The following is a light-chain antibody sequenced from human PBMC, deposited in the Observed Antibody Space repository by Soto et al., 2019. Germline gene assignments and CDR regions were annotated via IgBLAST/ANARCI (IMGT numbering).Light chain of an antibody. CDR1: QSVTSD. Sequence: EIVMTQSPATLSVSPGERATLSCRASQSVTSDLAWYQQKPGQAPRLLIYGASTRAIGVPARISGSGSGTEFTLTISSLQSEDFEVYYCQQYHNWPLTFGGGTKVEIK. J-gene: IGKJ4*01. V-gene: IGKV3-15*01. CDR2: GAS. CDR3: QQYHNWPLT.